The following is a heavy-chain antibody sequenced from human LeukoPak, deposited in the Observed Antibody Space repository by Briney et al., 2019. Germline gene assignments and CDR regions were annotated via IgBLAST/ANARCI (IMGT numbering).Heavy chain of an antibody. CDR3: ARSRFPVDSSGWRGFDY. Sequence: AGGSLRLSCAASGFTFSSYGMHWVRQAPGKGLEWVAVIWYDGSNKYYADSVKGRFTISRDNSKNTLYLQMNSLRAEDTAVYYCARSRFPVDSSGWRGFDYWGQGTLVTVSS. V-gene: IGHV3-33*01. CDR1: GFTFSSYG. CDR2: IWYDGSNK. J-gene: IGHJ4*02. D-gene: IGHD6-19*01.